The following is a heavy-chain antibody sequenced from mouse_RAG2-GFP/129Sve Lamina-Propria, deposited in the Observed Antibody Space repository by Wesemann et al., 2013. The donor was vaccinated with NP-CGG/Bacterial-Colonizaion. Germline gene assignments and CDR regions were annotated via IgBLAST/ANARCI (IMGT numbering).Heavy chain of an antibody. J-gene: IGHJ2*01. CDR1: GFNIKDDY. CDR3: ASFPLDY. CDR2: IDPANGNT. V-gene: IGHV14-3*01. Sequence: EVQLQQSGAELVRPGASVKLSCTASGFNIKDDYMHWVKQRPEQGLEWIGRIDPANGNTKYAPKFQGKATITADTSSNTAYLQLSSLTSEDTAIYYCASFPLDYWGQGTTLTVSS.